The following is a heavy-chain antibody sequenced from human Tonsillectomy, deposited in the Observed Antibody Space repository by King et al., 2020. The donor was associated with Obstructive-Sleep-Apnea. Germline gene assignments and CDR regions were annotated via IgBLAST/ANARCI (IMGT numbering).Heavy chain of an antibody. V-gene: IGHV5-51*01. J-gene: IGHJ4*02. CDR3: ARHSIAAAVYYFDY. CDR2: IYPGDSAT. CDR1: GYSFTSYW. D-gene: IGHD6-13*01. Sequence: VQLVESGAEVKKPGESLKISCKVSGYSFTSYWIGWVRQMPGKGLEWMGIIYPGDSATRYSPSFHGQVTISADKSIRTAYLQCSSLKASDTAMYYCARHSIAAAVYYFDYWGQGTLVTVSS.